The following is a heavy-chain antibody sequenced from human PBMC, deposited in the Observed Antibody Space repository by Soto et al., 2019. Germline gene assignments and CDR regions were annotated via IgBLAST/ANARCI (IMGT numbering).Heavy chain of an antibody. CDR2: ISAHNGNT. V-gene: IGHV1-18*01. J-gene: IGHJ4*02. D-gene: IGHD3-10*01. CDR3: ARDLDGSGSYYTDY. CDR1: GYMFINYG. Sequence: ASVKVSCKASGYMFINYGINCVRQAPGQGLEWMGWISAHNGNTNYAQNLQGRVTMTTDTSTSTAYMEMRSLRSDDTAVYYCARDLDGSGSYYTDYWGPGTLVTVSS.